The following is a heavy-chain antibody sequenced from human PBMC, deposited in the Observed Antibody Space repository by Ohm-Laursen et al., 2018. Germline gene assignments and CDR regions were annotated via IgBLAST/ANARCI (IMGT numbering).Heavy chain of an antibody. CDR3: ARVKAATFDI. D-gene: IGHD2-15*01. V-gene: IGHV1-8*01. CDR1: GYTFTSYD. J-gene: IGHJ3*02. CDR2: MNPNSGTT. Sequence: ASVKVSCNASGYTFTSYDINWVRQATGQGLEWMGWMNPNSGTTGYVQKFQGRVTMTRNTSISTAYMELSSLRSEDAAVYYCARVKAATFDIWGQGTMVTVPS.